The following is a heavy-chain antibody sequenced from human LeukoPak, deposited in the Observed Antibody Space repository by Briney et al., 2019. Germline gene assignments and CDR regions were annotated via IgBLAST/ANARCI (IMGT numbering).Heavy chain of an antibody. J-gene: IGHJ4*02. V-gene: IGHV1-18*01. D-gene: IGHD3-3*01. CDR1: GFTFTSYG. Sequence: ASVKVSCKASGFTFTSYGISWVRQAPGQGLEWMGWISAYNGNTNYAKNLQGRVTMTTDTSTSTDYMERRSLRSDDTAVYYCAREDSLIGRSGCVEYWGQGNLVSVSS. CDR2: ISAYNGNT. CDR3: AREDSLIGRSGCVEY.